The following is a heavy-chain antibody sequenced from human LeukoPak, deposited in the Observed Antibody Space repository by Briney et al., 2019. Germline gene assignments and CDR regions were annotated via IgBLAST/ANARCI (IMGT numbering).Heavy chain of an antibody. Sequence: GGSLRLSCAASGFTFSTYGMHWVRQAPGKGLEWVSDIWYNGNTYYADSVKGRFTISRHNSKSTLYLQMNSLRAEDTAVYYCAREEGVDGTSGINNWGQGTLVIVSS. V-gene: IGHV3-33*01. CDR2: IWYNGNT. D-gene: IGHD4-23*01. CDR1: GFTFSTYG. CDR3: AREEGVDGTSGINN. J-gene: IGHJ4*02.